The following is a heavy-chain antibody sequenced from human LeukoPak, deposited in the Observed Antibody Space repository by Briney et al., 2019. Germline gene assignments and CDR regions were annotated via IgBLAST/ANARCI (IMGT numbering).Heavy chain of an antibody. V-gene: IGHV4-39*01. D-gene: IGHD3-3*01. CDR2: IHNSGST. CDR3: ARMNRDFSTPLVYWFDP. J-gene: IGHJ5*02. CDR1: GGSFSRSSYY. Sequence: SETLSLTCTVSGGSFSRSSYYWGWIRQPPGKGLEWIGNIHNSGSTYYNPSLKSRVSISVGTSKNQFSLKLSSVTAADTAVYYCARMNRDFSTPLVYWFDPWGQRTLVTVSS.